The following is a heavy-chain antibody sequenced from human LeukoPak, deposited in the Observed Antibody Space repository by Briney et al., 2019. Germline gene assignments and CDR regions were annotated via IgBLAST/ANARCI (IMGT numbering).Heavy chain of an antibody. D-gene: IGHD3-16*02. Sequence: PGGSLRLSCAASGSTFSSYWMSWVRQAPGKGLEWVANIKQDGSEKYYVDSVKGRFTISRDNAKNSLYLQMNSLRAEDTAVYYCARERYYDYVWGSYLPRNAFDIWGQGTMVTVSS. CDR3: ARERYYDYVWGSYLPRNAFDI. CDR1: GSTFSSYW. CDR2: IKQDGSEK. J-gene: IGHJ3*02. V-gene: IGHV3-7*01.